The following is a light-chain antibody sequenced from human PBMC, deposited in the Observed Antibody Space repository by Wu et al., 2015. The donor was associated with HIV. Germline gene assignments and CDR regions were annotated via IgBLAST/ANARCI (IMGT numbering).Light chain of an antibody. CDR2: GAS. J-gene: IGKJ4*01. CDR3: QQYNNWPLT. CDR1: QSVRSN. V-gene: IGKV3-15*01. Sequence: DILMTQSPASLSVSPGERVILSCRASQSVRSNLAWYQQRPGQAPRLLIHGASTRATGIPVRFSGSGSGTEFSLTISSLQSEDFEVYYCQQYNNWPLTFGGGTKVEIK.